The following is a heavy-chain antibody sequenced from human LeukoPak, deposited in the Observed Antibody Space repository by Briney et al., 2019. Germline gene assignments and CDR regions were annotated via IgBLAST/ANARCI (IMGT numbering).Heavy chain of an antibody. J-gene: IGHJ4*02. Sequence: SQTLSLTCVVSGDSVSSQNGAWNWIRQSPSRGLEWLGRTYYRSKWYNDYAESMEGRMTISQDTSKNQYSLHLNSVTPDDTAVYYCARDFGTTGWHTFDYWGQGTLVTVSP. D-gene: IGHD6-19*01. CDR3: ARDFGTTGWHTFDY. CDR2: TYYRSKWYN. V-gene: IGHV6-1*01. CDR1: GDSVSSQNGA.